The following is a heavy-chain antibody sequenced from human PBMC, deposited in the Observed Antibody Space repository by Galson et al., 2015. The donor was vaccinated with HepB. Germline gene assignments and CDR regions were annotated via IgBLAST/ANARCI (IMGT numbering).Heavy chain of an antibody. CDR3: ARDLRGYSGYDPY. CDR2: ISYDGSNK. J-gene: IGHJ4*02. CDR1: GFTFSSYA. Sequence: SLRLSCAASGFTFSSYAMHWVRQAPGKGLEWVAVISYDGSNKYYADSVKGRFTISRDNSKNTLYLQMNSLRAEDTAVYYCARDLRGYSGYDPYWGQGTLVTVSS. D-gene: IGHD5-12*01. V-gene: IGHV3-30*04.